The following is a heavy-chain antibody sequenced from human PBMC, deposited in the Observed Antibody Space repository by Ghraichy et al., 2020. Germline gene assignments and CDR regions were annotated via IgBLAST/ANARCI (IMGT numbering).Heavy chain of an antibody. CDR3: TTREV. Sequence: GGSLRLSCAGSGFTVAYALMTWVRRAPGKGLEWVGRIKSDPDGGTTDYAVAVRGRFTISRDNSRNTMYLHMNYLQSEDTAVYYCTTREVWGQGAKVTVSS. CDR1: GFTVAYAL. CDR2: IKSDPDGGTT. J-gene: IGHJ6*02. V-gene: IGHV3-15*01.